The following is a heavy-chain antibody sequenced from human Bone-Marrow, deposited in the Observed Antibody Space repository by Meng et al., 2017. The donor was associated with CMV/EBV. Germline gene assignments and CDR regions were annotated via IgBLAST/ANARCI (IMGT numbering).Heavy chain of an antibody. CDR2: IYYSGST. CDR1: GGSISSYY. Sequence: GSLRLSCTASGGSISSYYWSWIRQPPGKGLEWIGYIYYSGSTNYNPSLKSRVTISVDTSKNQFSLKLSSVTAADTAVYYCARAYCSSTSCYGPSWFDPCGQGTLVTVSS. V-gene: IGHV4-59*01. CDR3: ARAYCSSTSCYGPSWFDP. J-gene: IGHJ5*02. D-gene: IGHD2-2*01.